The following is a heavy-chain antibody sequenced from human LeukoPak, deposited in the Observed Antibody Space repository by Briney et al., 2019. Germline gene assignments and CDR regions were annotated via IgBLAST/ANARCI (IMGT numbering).Heavy chain of an antibody. CDR3: AKVGAPDILTGYYSTPFQDV. J-gene: IGHJ6*02. D-gene: IGHD3-9*01. Sequence: GGSLRLSCAASGFTFSSYSMNWVRQAPGKGLEWVAKIKEDGSEKYYVDSVKGRFTISRDNSKNTLYLQMNSLRAEDTAVYYCAKVGAPDILTGYYSTPFQDVWGQGTTVTVSS. V-gene: IGHV3-7*03. CDR2: IKEDGSEK. CDR1: GFTFSSYS.